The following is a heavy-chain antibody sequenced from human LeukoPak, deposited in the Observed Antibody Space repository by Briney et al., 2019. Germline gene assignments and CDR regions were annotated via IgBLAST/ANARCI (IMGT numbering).Heavy chain of an antibody. CDR1: GGSFSGYY. Sequence: SETLSLTCAVYGGSFSGYYWSWIRQPPGKGLEWIGEINHSGSTNYNPSLKSRVTISVDTSKNQFSLKLSSVTAADTAVYCCARGRLSVVPAASPSYYYYGMDVWGQGTTVTVSS. V-gene: IGHV4-34*01. CDR2: INHSGST. J-gene: IGHJ6*02. D-gene: IGHD2-2*01. CDR3: ARGRLSVVPAASPSYYYYGMDV.